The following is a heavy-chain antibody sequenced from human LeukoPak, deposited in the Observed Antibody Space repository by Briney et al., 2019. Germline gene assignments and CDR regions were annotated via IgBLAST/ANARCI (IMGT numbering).Heavy chain of an antibody. Sequence: GTLSLTCVVSGGSISGTNWWSWVRQAPGKGLEWLSYISSDSGTIHYAESVKGRFTASRDNAKNSLYLQMNSLRGEDTAVYYCASHRPRYSSGWYPDVFDYWGQGTLVTVSS. J-gene: IGHJ4*02. CDR2: ISSDSGTI. V-gene: IGHV3-48*04. CDR3: ASHRPRYSSGWYPDVFDY. D-gene: IGHD6-19*01. CDR1: GGSISGTNW.